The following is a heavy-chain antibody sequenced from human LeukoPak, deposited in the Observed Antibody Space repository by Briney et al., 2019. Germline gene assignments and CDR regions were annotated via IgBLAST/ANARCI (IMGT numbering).Heavy chain of an antibody. Sequence: GGSLRLSCAASGFTFSSYAMSWVRQAPGKGLEWVSAISGSGGSTYYADSVKGRFTVSRDNSKNTLYLQMNSLRAEDTAVYYCARDSGLLPYGMGVWGQGTTVTVSS. CDR1: GFTFSSYA. CDR2: ISGSGGST. J-gene: IGHJ6*02. CDR3: ARDSGLLPYGMGV. D-gene: IGHD1-26*01. V-gene: IGHV3-23*01.